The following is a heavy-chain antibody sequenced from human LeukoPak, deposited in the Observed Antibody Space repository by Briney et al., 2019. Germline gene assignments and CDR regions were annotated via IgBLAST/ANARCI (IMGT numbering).Heavy chain of an antibody. CDR2: MTPNSGNT. CDR3: ARSPDFWSGSMDV. Sequence: ASVKVSCKASGYTFTSYDINWVRQAPGHGLEWMGWMTPNSGNTGHAQKFQGRVTITRNTSISTAYMELSSLRSEDTAVYYCARSPDFWSGSMDVWGKGTTVTVSS. V-gene: IGHV1-8*03. CDR1: GYTFTSYD. D-gene: IGHD3-3*01. J-gene: IGHJ6*03.